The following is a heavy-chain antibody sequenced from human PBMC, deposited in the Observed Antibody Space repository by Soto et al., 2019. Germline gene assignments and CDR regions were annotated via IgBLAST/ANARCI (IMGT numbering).Heavy chain of an antibody. Sequence: QVQLVQSGAEVKKPGASVKVSCKASGYTFTSYDISWVRQAPGQGLEWMGWISTYNGNTDYAQKLQGRVTMTTDTSTSTAYMELRSLRSDDTAVYYCARGFRVAATRWWFDPWGQGTLVTVSS. CDR1: GYTFTSYD. CDR3: ARGFRVAATRWWFDP. V-gene: IGHV1-18*01. D-gene: IGHD2-15*01. CDR2: ISTYNGNT. J-gene: IGHJ5*02.